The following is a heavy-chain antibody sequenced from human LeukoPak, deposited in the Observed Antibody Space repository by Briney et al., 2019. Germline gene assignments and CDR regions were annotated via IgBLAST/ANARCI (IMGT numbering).Heavy chain of an antibody. Sequence: SGGSLRLSCAASGFTFSSYAMSWVRQAPGKGLEWVSAISTSGGTTYYADSAKGRFTISRDNSKNTLYLQMNSLRAEDTALYYCAKPPYSSSWAIDYWGQGTLVTVSS. CDR1: GFTFSSYA. D-gene: IGHD6-13*01. V-gene: IGHV3-23*01. CDR3: AKPPYSSSWAIDY. CDR2: ISTSGGTT. J-gene: IGHJ4*02.